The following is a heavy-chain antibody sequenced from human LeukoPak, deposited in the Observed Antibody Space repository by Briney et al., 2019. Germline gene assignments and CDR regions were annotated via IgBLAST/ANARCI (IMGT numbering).Heavy chain of an antibody. CDR3: ARVSWIQLWSLSFDY. V-gene: IGHV4-39*07. J-gene: IGHJ4*02. CDR1: GGSISSSSYY. Sequence: PSETLSLTCTVSGGSISSSSYYWGWIRQPPGKGLEWIGSIYHSGSTYYNPSLKSRVTISVDTSKNQFSLKLSSVTAADTAVYYCARVSWIQLWSLSFDYWGQGTLVTVSS. CDR2: IYHSGST. D-gene: IGHD5-18*01.